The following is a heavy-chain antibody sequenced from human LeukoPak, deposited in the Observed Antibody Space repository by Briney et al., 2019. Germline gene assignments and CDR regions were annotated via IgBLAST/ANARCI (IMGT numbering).Heavy chain of an antibody. CDR3: AREAGSGNSHDGAYDI. CDR2: ISYDGRNK. D-gene: IGHD4-23*01. J-gene: IGHJ3*02. CDR1: GFTFSIYD. Sequence: GGSLRLSCAASGFTFSIYDMHWVRQAPGKGLEWVAVISYDGRNKYCADSVKGRFTISRDSSKNTLYLQMNSLRTEDTAVYYCAREAGSGNSHDGAYDIWGQGTMVTVSS. V-gene: IGHV3-30*03.